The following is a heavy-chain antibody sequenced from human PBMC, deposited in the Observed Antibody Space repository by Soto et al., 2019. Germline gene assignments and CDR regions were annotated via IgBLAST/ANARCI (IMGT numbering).Heavy chain of an antibody. V-gene: IGHV3-7*01. CDR1: GFTFSTYW. Sequence: EVQLVESGGGLVQPGGSLRLSCAASGFTFSTYWMTWVRRPPGKGLEWVTNLDQDGSERYYVDSVRGRFTISRDNAKNSLCLQMNCLSAEDTAVYYCVCGGNFFVYWGQGTLVTVSP. CDR3: VCGGNFFVY. J-gene: IGHJ4*02. D-gene: IGHD3-16*01. CDR2: LDQDGSER.